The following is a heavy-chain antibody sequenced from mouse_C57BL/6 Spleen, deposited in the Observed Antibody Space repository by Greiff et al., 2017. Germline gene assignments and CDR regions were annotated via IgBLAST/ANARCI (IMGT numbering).Heavy chain of an antibody. CDR3: ARDQSSYWYFDV. Sequence: VQLQQSGPGMVKPSQSLSLTCTVTGYSITSGYDWHWIRHFPGNKLEWMGYISYSGSTNYNPSLKSRISITHDTSKNHFFLKLNSVTTEDTATYYCARDQSSYWYFDVWGTGTTVTVSS. J-gene: IGHJ1*03. D-gene: IGHD1-1*01. CDR2: ISYSGST. CDR1: GYSITSGYD. V-gene: IGHV3-1*01.